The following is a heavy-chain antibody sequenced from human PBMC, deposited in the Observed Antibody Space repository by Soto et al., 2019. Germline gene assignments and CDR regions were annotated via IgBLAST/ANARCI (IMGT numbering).Heavy chain of an antibody. Sequence: ASVKVSCKVSGYTFTNYHMQWVRQAPGQGLEWMGIINPSSGSRTYAQKFQGRVTMTRDTSTSTVYMELSSLRFEDTAVYYCARAYSGSSSPDSWGQGTLVTVSS. CDR1: GYTFTNYH. D-gene: IGHD6-6*01. J-gene: IGHJ5*01. V-gene: IGHV1-46*01. CDR2: INPSSGSR. CDR3: ARAYSGSSSPDS.